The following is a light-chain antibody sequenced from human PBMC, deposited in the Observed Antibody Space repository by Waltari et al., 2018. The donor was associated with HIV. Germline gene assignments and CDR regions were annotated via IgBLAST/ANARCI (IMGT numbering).Light chain of an antibody. CDR2: NDK. V-gene: IGLV3-9*02. CDR1: NIGYKS. CDR3: QVWDTTTV. Sequence: SYELTQPLSVSVALGLTARITCGGKNIGYKSVHWYQQKTGQAPVLVIYNDKYRPSGIPERFSGSKSGNTATLTITGAQAGDEADYFCQVWDTTTVFGGGTNLTVL. J-gene: IGLJ2*01.